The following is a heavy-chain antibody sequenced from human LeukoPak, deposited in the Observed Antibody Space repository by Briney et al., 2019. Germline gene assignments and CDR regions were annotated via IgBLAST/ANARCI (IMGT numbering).Heavy chain of an antibody. CDR1: GGSISSYY. Sequence: SETLSLTCTVSGGSISSYYWSWIRQPPGKGLEWIGYIYYSGSTNYNPSLKSRVTISVDTSKTQFSLSLSSVTAADTAVYYCARGARLSGYSYYFDSWGQGTLVTVSS. J-gene: IGHJ4*02. CDR2: IYYSGST. CDR3: ARGARLSGYSYYFDS. V-gene: IGHV4-59*01. D-gene: IGHD5-18*01.